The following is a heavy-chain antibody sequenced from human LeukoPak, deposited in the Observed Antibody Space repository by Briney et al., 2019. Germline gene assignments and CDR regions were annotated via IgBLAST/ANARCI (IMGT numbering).Heavy chain of an antibody. V-gene: IGHV1-69*13. CDR3: ASGRDFTILRRGSTPFDY. D-gene: IGHD3-10*01. Sequence: SVKVSCKASGGTFSNHAFNRVRQAPGEALDWMGGIIPIFGTPNYAQNFQGRVTITADESTSTAYMELSSLRSEDTAVYYCASGRDFTILRRGSTPFDYWGQGTLVTVSS. J-gene: IGHJ4*02. CDR2: IIPIFGTP. CDR1: GGTFSNHA.